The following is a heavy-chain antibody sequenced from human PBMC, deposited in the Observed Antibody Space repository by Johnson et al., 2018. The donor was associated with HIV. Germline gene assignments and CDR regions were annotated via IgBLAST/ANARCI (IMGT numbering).Heavy chain of an antibody. CDR1: GFTFSSYA. CDR3: ARALPAIVVPTVAFDI. CDR2: ISYDGSNK. J-gene: IGHJ3*02. Sequence: QMQLVESGGGLVQPGGSLRLSCAASGFTFSSYAMHWVRQAPGKGLEWVAVISYDGSNKYYADSVKGRFTISRDNSKNTLYLQMNSLRAEDTAVYYCARALPAIVVPTVAFDIWGQGTMVTVSS. D-gene: IGHD3-22*01. V-gene: IGHV3-30-3*01.